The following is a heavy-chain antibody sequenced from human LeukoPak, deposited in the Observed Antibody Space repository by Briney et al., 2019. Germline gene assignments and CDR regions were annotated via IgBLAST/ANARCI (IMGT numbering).Heavy chain of an antibody. J-gene: IGHJ4*02. CDR1: GYTFTSYG. CDR2: ISAYNGNT. Sequence: ASVKVSCKASGYTFTSYGISWVRQAPGQGLEWMGWISAYNGNTNYAQRLQGRVTMTTDTSTSTAYMELRSLRSDDTAVYYCARVEYSSGWVPIDYWGQGTLVTVSS. D-gene: IGHD6-19*01. CDR3: ARVEYSSGWVPIDY. V-gene: IGHV1-18*01.